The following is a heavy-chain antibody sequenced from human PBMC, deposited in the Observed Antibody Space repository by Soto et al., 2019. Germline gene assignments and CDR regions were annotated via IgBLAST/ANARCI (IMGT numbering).Heavy chain of an antibody. D-gene: IGHD1-1*01. J-gene: IGHJ4*02. CDR1: GCTFSDYY. CDR2: INPNSGGT. CDR3: AREPATAKPEGVDF. V-gene: IGHV1-2*02. Sequence: GASVKVSCKASGCTFSDYYIHWVRQAPGQGLEWMGWINPNSGGTKYAPKFQGGVTMTRDTSITTAYMESSRLRSGDTAVYYCAREPATAKPEGVDFWGQGTLVTVSS.